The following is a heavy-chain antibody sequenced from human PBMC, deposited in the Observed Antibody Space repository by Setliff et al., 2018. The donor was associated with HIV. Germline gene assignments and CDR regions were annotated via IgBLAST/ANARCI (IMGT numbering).Heavy chain of an antibody. V-gene: IGHV4-34*01. J-gene: IGHJ4*02. CDR3: ARGYASGYDAYGY. CDR2: IIHSGSI. CDR1: GGSFNDYY. Sequence: SETLFLTCAVYGGSFNDYYWSWIRQPPGKGLEWIGEIIHSGSINYNPSLKSRVTISVDTYNNQFSLNMNSVNAAGTAVYYCARGYASGYDAYGYWGQGTLVTVSS. D-gene: IGHD5-12*01.